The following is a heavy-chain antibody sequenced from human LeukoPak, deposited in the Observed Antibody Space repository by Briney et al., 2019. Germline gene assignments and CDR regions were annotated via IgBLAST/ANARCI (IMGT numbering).Heavy chain of an antibody. D-gene: IGHD6-13*01. J-gene: IGHJ4*02. CDR3: AKYPRRAAAGFVDY. Sequence: GGSLRLSCAASGFTFSSYAMSWVRQAPGKGLEWVSAISGSGGSTYYADSVKGRFTFSRDNSKNTLYLQMNSLRAEDTAVYYCAKYPRRAAAGFVDYWGQGTLVTVSS. CDR2: ISGSGGST. CDR1: GFTFSSYA. V-gene: IGHV3-23*01.